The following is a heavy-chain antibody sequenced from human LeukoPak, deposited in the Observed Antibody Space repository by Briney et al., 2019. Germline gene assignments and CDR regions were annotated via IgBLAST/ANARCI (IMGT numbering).Heavy chain of an antibody. D-gene: IGHD6-13*01. Sequence: SETLSLTCIVSGYSISSGYYWGWIRQPPGKGLEWIGSIYHSGNSYYNPSLKSRVTMAIDTSKNQFSLKLSSVTAADTAVYYCAGGIAVADPWYFDYWGQGTLVTVSS. V-gene: IGHV4-38-2*02. CDR1: GYSISSGYY. J-gene: IGHJ4*02. CDR2: IYHSGNS. CDR3: AGGIAVADPWYFDY.